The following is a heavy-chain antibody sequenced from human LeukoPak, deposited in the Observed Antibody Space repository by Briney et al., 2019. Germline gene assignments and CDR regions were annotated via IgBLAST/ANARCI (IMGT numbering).Heavy chain of an antibody. V-gene: IGHV4-59*08. CDR3: ARLQFGITNWFDP. J-gene: IGHJ5*02. CDR2: IYYSGST. D-gene: IGHD3-10*01. CDR1: GGSISIYY. Sequence: SETLSLTCTVSGGSISIYYWSWFRHPPGKGLEWIGYIYYSGSTNYNPSLKSRVTISVDTSKNQFSLKLSSVTAADTAVFYCARLQFGITNWFDPWGQGTLVTVSS.